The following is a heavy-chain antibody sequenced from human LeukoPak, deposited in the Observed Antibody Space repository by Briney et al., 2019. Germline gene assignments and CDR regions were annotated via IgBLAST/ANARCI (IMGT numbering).Heavy chain of an antibody. J-gene: IGHJ4*02. D-gene: IGHD6-19*01. CDR3: ARVELYASGWYGSIDY. CDR1: GFTFSSYG. Sequence: GGSLRLSCAASGFTFSSYGMHWVRQAPGKGLEWVAVISYDGTNKYYADSVKGRFTISRDNSKNTLYLQMDSLRTEDTAVYYCARVELYASGWYGSIDYWGRGTLVTVSS. V-gene: IGHV3-30*03. CDR2: ISYDGTNK.